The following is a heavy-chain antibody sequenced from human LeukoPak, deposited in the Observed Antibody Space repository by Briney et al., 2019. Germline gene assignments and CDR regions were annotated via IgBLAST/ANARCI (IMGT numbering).Heavy chain of an antibody. V-gene: IGHV3-23*01. D-gene: IGHD1-26*01. J-gene: IGHJ3*02. Sequence: GGSLRLSCATSEFTFSNYAMSWVRQAPGEGLEWVSGSTGTGYSTYYADSVKGRFTISRDNSKNTLYLQMNSLRAEDTAVYYCVKGVRVGVTSAFDIWGQGTMVTVSS. CDR3: VKGVRVGVTSAFDI. CDR2: STGTGYST. CDR1: EFTFSNYA.